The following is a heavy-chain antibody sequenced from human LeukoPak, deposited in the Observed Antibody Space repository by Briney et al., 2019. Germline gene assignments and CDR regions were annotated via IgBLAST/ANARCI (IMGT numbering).Heavy chain of an antibody. V-gene: IGHV1-2*02. Sequence: ASVKVSCKASGYTFTGYYMHWVRQAPGQGLEWMGWINPNSGGTNYAQKFQGRVTMTRDTSISTAYMELSRLRSDDTAVYYCAKGRVVAGTKSLTYNWFDPWGQGTLVTVSS. CDR3: AKGRVVAGTKSLTYNWFDP. CDR1: GYTFTGYY. D-gene: IGHD6-19*01. J-gene: IGHJ5*02. CDR2: INPNSGGT.